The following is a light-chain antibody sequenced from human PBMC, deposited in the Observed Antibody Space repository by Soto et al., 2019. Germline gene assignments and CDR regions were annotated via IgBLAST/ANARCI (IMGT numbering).Light chain of an antibody. J-gene: IGKJ2*01. Sequence: DLQMTQSPSSLTASVGDRVTITCRASQSISIYLNWYQQKPGKAPKLLIYAASSSQSGVPSRFSGSGSGTDFTLTISSLQPEDFATYYCQQSYSAPYTFGQGTKLEIK. V-gene: IGKV1-39*01. CDR3: QQSYSAPYT. CDR2: AAS. CDR1: QSISIY.